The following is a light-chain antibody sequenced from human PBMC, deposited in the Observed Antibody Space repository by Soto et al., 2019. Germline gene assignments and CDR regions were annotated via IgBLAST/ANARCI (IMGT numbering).Light chain of an antibody. CDR3: SSYAGSNNCVV. V-gene: IGLV2-8*01. J-gene: IGLJ2*01. CDR1: SSDVGGYKY. Sequence: QSALTQPPSASGSPGQSVTISCTGTSSDVGGYKYVSWYQQHPGKAPKLIIYEVSNRPSGVPDRFSGSKSGNTASLTVSWLQTEDEADYDCSSYAGSNNCVVFGGGTKLTVL. CDR2: EVS.